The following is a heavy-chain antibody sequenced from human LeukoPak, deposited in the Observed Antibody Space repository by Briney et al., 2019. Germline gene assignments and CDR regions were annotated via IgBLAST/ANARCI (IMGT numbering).Heavy chain of an antibody. CDR2: INHGGST. D-gene: IGHD3-10*01. V-gene: IGHV4-34*01. CDR3: ARGWRYYGSGTYYNDYTDY. Sequence: SETLSLTCTVYGGSFSGYYWSWIRQPPGKGLEWIGEINHGGSTNYNPSLKSRVTISVDTSKNQFSLKLSSVTAADTAVFYCARGWRYYGSGTYYNDYTDYWGQGTLVTVSS. CDR1: GGSFSGYY. J-gene: IGHJ4*02.